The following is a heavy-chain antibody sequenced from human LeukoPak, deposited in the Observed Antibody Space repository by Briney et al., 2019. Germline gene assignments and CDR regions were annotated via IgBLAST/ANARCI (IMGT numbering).Heavy chain of an antibody. J-gene: IGHJ4*02. D-gene: IGHD6-19*01. CDR2: ISYDGSNK. CDR1: GFTFSSSA. Sequence: GRSLRLSCAASGFTFSSSAMPWVRQAPDKGLEWVAVISYDGSNKYYADSVKGRFTISRDNSKNTLYLQMNSLRADDTAVYYCVRDRDSSGWYEGFDYWGQGTLVTVSS. CDR3: VRDRDSSGWYEGFDY. V-gene: IGHV3-30-3*01.